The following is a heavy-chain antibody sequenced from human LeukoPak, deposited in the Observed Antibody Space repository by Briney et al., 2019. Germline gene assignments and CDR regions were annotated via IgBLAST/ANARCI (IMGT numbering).Heavy chain of an antibody. Sequence: PGRSLRLSCAPSGFTFDSYAMHWVRQAPGKGLEWVALISYDGGNQNYADSVKGRFTISRDNAKNMLYLQMNSLRPEDTAVYYCARDPPFSSGWSQNHFDHWGQGTLVTVPS. D-gene: IGHD6-19*01. CDR2: ISYDGGNQ. J-gene: IGHJ4*02. V-gene: IGHV3-30*04. CDR3: ARDPPFSSGWSQNHFDH. CDR1: GFTFDSYA.